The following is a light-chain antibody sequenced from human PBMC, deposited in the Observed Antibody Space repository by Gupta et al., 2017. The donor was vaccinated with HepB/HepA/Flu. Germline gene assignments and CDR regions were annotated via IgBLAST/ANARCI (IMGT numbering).Light chain of an antibody. Sequence: EIVLTQSPGTLSMSPGETATLSCRASQSVSSRRLAWYQQKSGQAPRLLIYDASSRITDTPHRFSGSGSGTDFTLTISRREPEDFAVYYGQQYGSSLTTFGKGTKVEIK. CDR1: QSVSSRR. CDR2: DAS. J-gene: IGKJ1*01. V-gene: IGKV3-20*01. CDR3: QQYGSSLTT.